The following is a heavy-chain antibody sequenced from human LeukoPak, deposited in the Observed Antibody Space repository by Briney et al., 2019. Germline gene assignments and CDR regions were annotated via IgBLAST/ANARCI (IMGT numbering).Heavy chain of an antibody. CDR1: GFTFSNAW. Sequence: GGSLRLSCAASGFTFSNAWMSWVRQAPGKGLEWVGRIKSKTDGGTTDCAAPVRGRFTISRDDSKNTLYLQMNSLKTEDTAVYYCTTQGPYDILTGFGYYFDYWGQGTLVTVSS. D-gene: IGHD3-9*01. V-gene: IGHV3-15*01. CDR2: IKSKTDGGTT. CDR3: TTQGPYDILTGFGYYFDY. J-gene: IGHJ4*02.